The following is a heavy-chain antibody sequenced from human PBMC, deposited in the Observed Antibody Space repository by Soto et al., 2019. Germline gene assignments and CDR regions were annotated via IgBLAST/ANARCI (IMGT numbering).Heavy chain of an antibody. Sequence: SETLSLTCTVSGGSLSSYYWSWIRQPPGKGLEWIGYIYHSGSTNYNPSLKSRVTISVDRSKNQFSLKLSSVTAADTAVYYCAAGGGLPRYYWGQGTLVTVSS. D-gene: IGHD5-12*01. J-gene: IGHJ4*02. CDR2: IYHSGST. V-gene: IGHV4-59*12. CDR3: AAGGGLPRYY. CDR1: GGSLSSYY.